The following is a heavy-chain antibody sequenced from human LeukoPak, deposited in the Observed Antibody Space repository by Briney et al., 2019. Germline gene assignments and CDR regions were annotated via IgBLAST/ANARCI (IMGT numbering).Heavy chain of an antibody. CDR2: ISRGGDST. Sequence: AGSLTLSCAPSGFPFSSSGMSWVRQAPGKGLEWVSAISRGGDSTFYAATVKGRFTLSRDNFKNTLYLQMNSLRDDDTAVYYCAKSHCGRVSCSRADVWGQGTLVTVSS. D-gene: IGHD2-15*01. J-gene: IGHJ4*02. V-gene: IGHV3-23*01. CDR1: GFPFSSSG. CDR3: AKSHCGRVSCSRADV.